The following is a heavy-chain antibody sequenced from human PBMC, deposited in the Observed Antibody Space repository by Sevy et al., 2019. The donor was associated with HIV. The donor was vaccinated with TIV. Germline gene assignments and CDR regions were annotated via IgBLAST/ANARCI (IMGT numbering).Heavy chain of an antibody. CDR2: IYPGDSDT. J-gene: IGHJ3*02. D-gene: IGHD2-15*01. CDR3: ARLGHCSGGSCYPDRYAFEI. V-gene: IGHV5-51*01. CDR1: GYSFTSYW. Sequence: GESLKISCKGSGYSFTSYWIGWVRQMPGKGLEWMGIIYPGDSDTRYSPSFQGQVTISADKSIGTAYLQWSSLKASDTAMYYCARLGHCSGGSCYPDRYAFEIWGQGTMVTVSS.